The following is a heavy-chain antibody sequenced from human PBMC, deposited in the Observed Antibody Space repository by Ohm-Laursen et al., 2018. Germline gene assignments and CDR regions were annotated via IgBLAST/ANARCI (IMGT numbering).Heavy chain of an antibody. CDR2: IYYSGST. V-gene: IGHV4-59*01. Sequence: SETLSLTCTVSGGFISSYYWSWIRQPPGKGLEWIGYIYYSGSTNYNPSLKSRVTISVDTSKNQFSLKLSSVTAADTAVYYCARGYYDFWSGYYGVASYYYYGMDVWGQGTTVTVSS. CDR1: GGFISSYY. D-gene: IGHD3-3*01. J-gene: IGHJ6*02. CDR3: ARGYYDFWSGYYGVASYYYYGMDV.